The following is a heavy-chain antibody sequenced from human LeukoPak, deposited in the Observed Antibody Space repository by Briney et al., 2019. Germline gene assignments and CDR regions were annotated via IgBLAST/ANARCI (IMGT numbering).Heavy chain of an antibody. J-gene: IGHJ4*02. CDR3: RVAAAAGQYYFDY. CDR2: INPNSGGT. V-gene: IGHV1-2*02. D-gene: IGHD6-13*01. Sequence: ASVKVSCKASGYAFTGYFMHWVRQAPGQGLKWVGWINPNSGGTNYAQKFQGRVTMTRDTSISTAYMELSRLRSEDTAVYYCRVAAAAGQYYFDYWGQGTLVTVSS. CDR1: GYAFTGYF.